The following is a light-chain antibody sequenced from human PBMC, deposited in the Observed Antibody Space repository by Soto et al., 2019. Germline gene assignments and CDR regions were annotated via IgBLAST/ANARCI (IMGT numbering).Light chain of an antibody. J-gene: IGKJ5*01. CDR1: RDVSSGL. CDR3: QRYGSASIT. V-gene: IGKV3-20*01. CDR2: GAS. Sequence: VFTLSARTLSLYRWEIATLSCRASRDVSSGLLAWYQRKHGQAPRLLIYGASSRATGIPDRFTVIGSGTDLTITLRSLEPEDFELYQGQRYGSASITFAQGTRLEI.